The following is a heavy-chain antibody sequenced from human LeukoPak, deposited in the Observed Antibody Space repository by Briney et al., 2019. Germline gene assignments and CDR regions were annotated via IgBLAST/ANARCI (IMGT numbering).Heavy chain of an antibody. CDR3: ARGRSPRFATMIVVVTKGYYFDY. Sequence: GASVKVSCKASGYTFTSYDINWVRQATGQGLEWMGWMNPNSGNTGYAQKFQGRVTMTRNTSISTAYTELSSLRSEDTAVYYCARGRSPRFATMIVVVTKGYYFDYWGQGTLVTVSS. CDR1: GYTFTSYD. D-gene: IGHD3-22*01. CDR2: MNPNSGNT. V-gene: IGHV1-8*01. J-gene: IGHJ4*02.